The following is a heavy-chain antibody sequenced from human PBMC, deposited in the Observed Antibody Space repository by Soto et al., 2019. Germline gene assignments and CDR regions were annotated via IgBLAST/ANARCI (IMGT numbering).Heavy chain of an antibody. J-gene: IGHJ2*01. D-gene: IGHD5-12*01. V-gene: IGHV1-69*13. CDR3: ARGNHRWLQLWYFDL. CDR1: GGTFSSYT. CDR2: IIPIFGTA. Sequence: SVKVSCKASGGTFSSYTISWVRQAPGQGLEWMGGIIPIFGTANYAQKFQGRVTITADESTSTAYMELSSLRSEDTAVYYCARGNHRWLQLWYFDLWGRGTLVTVSS.